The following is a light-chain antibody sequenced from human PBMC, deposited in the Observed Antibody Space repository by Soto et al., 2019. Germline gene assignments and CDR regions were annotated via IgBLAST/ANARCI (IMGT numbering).Light chain of an antibody. CDR1: QSISSW. V-gene: IGKV1-5*01. CDR3: QQYNSYLT. CDR2: DAS. J-gene: IGKJ3*01. Sequence: QMTQSPSTLSASVGDRVTITCRASQSISSWLAWYQQKPGKAPKLLIYDASSLESGVPSRFSGSGSGTEFTLTISSLQPDDFATYYCQQYNSYLTFGPGTKVDIK.